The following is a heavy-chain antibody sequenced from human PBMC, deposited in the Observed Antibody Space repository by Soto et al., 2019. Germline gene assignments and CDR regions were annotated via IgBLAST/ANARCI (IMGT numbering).Heavy chain of an antibody. J-gene: IGHJ4*02. V-gene: IGHV3-23*01. CDR3: AKQYDSSRYYEIEY. CDR2: IGDSGGS. CDR1: GFTFSSYA. D-gene: IGHD3-22*01. Sequence: GGSLRLSCAASGFTFSSYAMSWVRQAPGKGLEWVSVIGDSGGSYYADSVKGRFTISRDNSKNTLYLQMNSLRAEDTAVYYCAKQYDSSRYYEIEYWGQGTQVTVSS.